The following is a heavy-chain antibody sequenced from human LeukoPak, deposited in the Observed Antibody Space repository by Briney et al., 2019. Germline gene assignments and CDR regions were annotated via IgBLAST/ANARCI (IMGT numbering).Heavy chain of an antibody. CDR2: IIPILGIA. J-gene: IGHJ4*02. V-gene: IGHV1-69*04. CDR3: ARIGGGYDFDY. CDR1: GGTFSSYA. D-gene: IGHD5-12*01. Sequence: SVKVSCKASGGTFSSYAISWVRQAPGQGLEWMGRIIPILGIANYAQKFQGRVTITADKSTSTAYMELSSLRSEDTAVYYCARIGGGYDFDYWGQGTLVTVSS.